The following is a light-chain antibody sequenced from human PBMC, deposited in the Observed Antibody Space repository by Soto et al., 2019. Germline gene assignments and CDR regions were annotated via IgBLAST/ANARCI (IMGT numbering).Light chain of an antibody. CDR3: PQNSSSWT. CDR1: QSISSW. CDR2: KAS. J-gene: IGKJ1*01. V-gene: IGKV1-5*03. Sequence: ASGGDRVSISVRASQSISSWLAWYQQKPGKAPKLLIYKASSLESGVPSRFSGTAAATDLPLSISSLQPDAFAPYYSPQNSSSWTLGQGTKVDIK.